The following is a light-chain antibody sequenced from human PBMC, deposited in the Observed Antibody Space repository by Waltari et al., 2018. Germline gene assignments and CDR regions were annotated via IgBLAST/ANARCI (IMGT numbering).Light chain of an antibody. CDR1: SPNIGTNY. Sequence: QSVLTQPPSVSAAPGHRVTISCPGSSPNIGTNYVSWYQQLPGTAPKLLIYDNNKRPSGIPDRFSGSKSGTSATLGITGLQTGDEADYYCGTWDSSLSAGVFGGGTKLTVL. CDR3: GTWDSSLSAGV. CDR2: DNN. V-gene: IGLV1-51*01. J-gene: IGLJ3*02.